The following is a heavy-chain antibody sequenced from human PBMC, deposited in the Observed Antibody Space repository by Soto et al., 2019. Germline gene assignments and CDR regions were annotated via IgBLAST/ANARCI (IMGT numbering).Heavy chain of an antibody. CDR3: ARAVARDGSSWYRGGYDS. D-gene: IGHD6-13*01. CDR2: INPDTGGT. CDR1: GYTFTGYY. Sequence: GASVQVSCKASGYTFTGYYIHWVRQAPGQGLEWMGWINPDTGGTDYTQKFQGWVTMTRDTSITTAYMELSSLKSDDTALYFCARAVARDGSSWYRGGYDSWGQGTLVTVS. J-gene: IGHJ4*02. V-gene: IGHV1-2*04.